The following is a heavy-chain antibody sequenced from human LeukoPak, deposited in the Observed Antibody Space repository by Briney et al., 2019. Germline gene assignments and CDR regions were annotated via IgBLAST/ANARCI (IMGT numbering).Heavy chain of an antibody. CDR2: IYYSGST. V-gene: IGHV4-59*01. CDR3: ARFPVYSSSWYLGGDYYYYGMDV. J-gene: IGHJ6*02. D-gene: IGHD6-13*01. Sequence: SETLSLTCTVSGGSISSYYWSWIRQPPGKGLEWIGYIYYSGSTNYNPSLKSRVTISVDTSKDQFSLKLSSVPDADTAVYYCARFPVYSSSWYLGGDYYYYGMDVWGQGTTVTVSS. CDR1: GGSISSYY.